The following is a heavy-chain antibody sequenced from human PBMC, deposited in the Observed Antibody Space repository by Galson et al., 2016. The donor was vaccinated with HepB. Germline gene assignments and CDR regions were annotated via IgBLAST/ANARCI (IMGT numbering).Heavy chain of an antibody. CDR2: IVPMFGAT. CDR1: GGTSSTDG. J-gene: IGHJ5*01. V-gene: IGHV1-69*13. Sequence: SVKVSCKASGGTSSTDGLSWVRQAPGQGLEWMGGIVPMFGATNYAQKFQDRVTITADESTNTAYMELSSLRSEDKAIYYCAREGCAGDCPKWFDPWGQGTLATVSS. D-gene: IGHD2-21*02. CDR3: AREGCAGDCPKWFDP.